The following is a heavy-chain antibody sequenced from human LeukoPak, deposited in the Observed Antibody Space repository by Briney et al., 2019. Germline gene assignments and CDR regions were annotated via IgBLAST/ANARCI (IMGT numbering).Heavy chain of an antibody. CDR3: TKGDDYGANTRLPKYNWFDP. V-gene: IGHV3-30*02. CDR1: GFTFSTYA. J-gene: IGHJ5*02. Sequence: PGGSLRLSCAASGFTFSTYAMHWVRQAPGKGLEWVAFVRYDGNYKYYADSVKGRFTISRDNSKDTLYLQMNSLRTEDTAVYYCTKGDDYGANTRLPKYNWFDPWGQGTLVSVCS. CDR2: VRYDGNYK. D-gene: IGHD4-23*01.